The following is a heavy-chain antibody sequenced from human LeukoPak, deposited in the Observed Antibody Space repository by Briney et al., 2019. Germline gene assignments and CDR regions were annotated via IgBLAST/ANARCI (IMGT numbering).Heavy chain of an antibody. Sequence: ASVKVSCKASGYSFTSYGFSWVRQAPGQGLEWMGWISAYNGNTNYAQKLQGRVTMTTDSSTSTAYMELRSLRSDDTAVYYCARGGLYDSSHNPGPWGQGTLVTVSS. CDR3: ARGGLYDSSHNPGP. J-gene: IGHJ5*02. CDR1: GYSFTSYG. D-gene: IGHD3-22*01. CDR2: ISAYNGNT. V-gene: IGHV1-18*01.